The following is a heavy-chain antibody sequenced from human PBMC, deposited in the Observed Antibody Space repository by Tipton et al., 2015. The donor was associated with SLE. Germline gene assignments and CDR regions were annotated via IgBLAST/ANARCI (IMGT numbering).Heavy chain of an antibody. CDR2: ISYDGSNK. D-gene: IGHD6-19*01. Sequence: SLRLSCAASGFTFSSYAMHWVRQAPGKGLEWVAVISYDGSNKYYADSVKGRFTISRDNSKNTLYLQMNSLRAEDTAVYYCARERVSKDRSGWYVRRPYYYYGMDVWGQGTTVTVSS. V-gene: IGHV3-30*04. J-gene: IGHJ6*02. CDR1: GFTFSSYA. CDR3: ARERVSKDRSGWYVRRPYYYYGMDV.